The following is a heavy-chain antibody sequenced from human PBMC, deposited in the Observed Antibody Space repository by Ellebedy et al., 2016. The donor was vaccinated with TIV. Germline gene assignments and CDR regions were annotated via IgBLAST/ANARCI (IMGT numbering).Heavy chain of an antibody. Sequence: GESLKISCTASGFIFSNNWMHWVRQAPGKGLEWVSRIDSAGTTTGYADSVKGRFTVSRDHAKSTLYPDMGSLRAEDTAVYYSATPVGRFSGSYVYWGQGTLVTVSS. V-gene: IGHV3-74*01. D-gene: IGHD3-16*01. CDR1: GFIFSNNW. CDR2: IDSAGTTT. CDR3: ATPVGRFSGSYVY. J-gene: IGHJ4*02.